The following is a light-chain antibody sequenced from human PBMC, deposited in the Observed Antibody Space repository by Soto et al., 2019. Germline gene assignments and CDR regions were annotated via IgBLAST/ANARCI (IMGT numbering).Light chain of an antibody. CDR3: QQYDNLPLT. CDR1: QDISNY. J-gene: IGKJ4*01. CDR2: DAS. V-gene: IGKV1-33*01. Sequence: DIQMTQSPSSLSASVGDRVTITCQASQDISNYLNWYQQKPGKAPKLLIYDASNLEPGVPSRFSGSGSGTDFTFTISSLQPVDIATYYCQQYDNLPLTFGGGTNVEIK.